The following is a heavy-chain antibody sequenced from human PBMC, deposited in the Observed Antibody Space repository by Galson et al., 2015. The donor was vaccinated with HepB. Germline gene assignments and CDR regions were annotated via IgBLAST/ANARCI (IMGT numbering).Heavy chain of an antibody. V-gene: IGHV1-69*13. Sequence: SVKVSCKASGGTFSSYAISWVRQAPGQGLEWMGGIIPIFGTANYAQKFQGRVTITADESTSTAYMELSSLRSEDTAVYYCARGGYCSGGSCQIDYWGQGTLVTVSS. D-gene: IGHD2-15*01. CDR1: GGTFSSYA. J-gene: IGHJ4*02. CDR3: ARGGYCSGGSCQIDY. CDR2: IIPIFGTA.